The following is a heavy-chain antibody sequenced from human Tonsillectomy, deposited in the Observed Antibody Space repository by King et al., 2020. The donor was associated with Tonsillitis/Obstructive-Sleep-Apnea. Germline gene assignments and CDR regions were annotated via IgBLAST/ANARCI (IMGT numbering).Heavy chain of an antibody. Sequence: QLVQSGAEVKKPGASVKVSCKVSAYSLTELSMHWVRQAPGKGLEWMGGVDPENGETICAQKFQGRVTMTADTSTDTAYMELSSLRSDDTAVYYCAVEAPHPARMRLLHSAFHIWGQGTMVAVSS. CDR3: AVEAPHPARMRLLHSAFHI. V-gene: IGHV1-24*01. CDR1: AYSLTELS. D-gene: IGHD5-18*01. CDR2: VDPENGET. J-gene: IGHJ3*02.